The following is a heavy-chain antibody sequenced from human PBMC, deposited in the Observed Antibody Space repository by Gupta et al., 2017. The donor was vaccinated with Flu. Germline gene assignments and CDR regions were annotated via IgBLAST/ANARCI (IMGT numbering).Heavy chain of an antibody. CDR1: GFTFSSYA. J-gene: IGHJ4*02. D-gene: IGHD3-3*01. Sequence: EVQLLESGGGLVQPGGSLRLSCAASGFTFSSYAMRWVRQAPGKGLEWVSAISGSGGSTYYADSVKGRFTISRDNSKNTLYLQMNSLRAEDTAVYYCAKSTYDFWSGYPHWGQGTLVTVSS. CDR2: ISGSGGST. CDR3: AKSTYDFWSGYPH. V-gene: IGHV3-23*01.